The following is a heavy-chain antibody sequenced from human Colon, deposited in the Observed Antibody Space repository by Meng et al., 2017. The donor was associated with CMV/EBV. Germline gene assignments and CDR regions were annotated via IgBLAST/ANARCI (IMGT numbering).Heavy chain of an antibody. CDR1: YTFTDYD. V-gene: IGHV1-2*02. CDR3: ARVKCGTTSCSQGLDP. Sequence: YTFTDYDLHWVRQAPGQGLEWMGWINPNGGGTDYARSFQGRVYMTWNTSVTTAHLELYRLTSADTAVYYCARVKCGTTSCSQGLDPWGQGTLVTVSS. J-gene: IGHJ5*02. CDR2: INPNGGGT. D-gene: IGHD2-2*01.